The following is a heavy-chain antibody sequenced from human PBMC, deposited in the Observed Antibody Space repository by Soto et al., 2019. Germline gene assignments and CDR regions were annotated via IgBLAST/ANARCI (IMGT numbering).Heavy chain of an antibody. Sequence: PGGSLRLSCVASGFTFSNYWMHWVRQAPGEGLVXVSXIYXXXXXAXXGDSEKGRFTISRNKAKRPLYLEMNSRRAEDTAVYYCATLNSFGSDYWGRGTLVTVSS. J-gene: IGHJ4*02. CDR1: GFTFSNYW. D-gene: IGHD5-18*01. CDR3: ATLNSFGSDY. CDR2: IYXXXXXA. V-gene: IGHV3-74*01.